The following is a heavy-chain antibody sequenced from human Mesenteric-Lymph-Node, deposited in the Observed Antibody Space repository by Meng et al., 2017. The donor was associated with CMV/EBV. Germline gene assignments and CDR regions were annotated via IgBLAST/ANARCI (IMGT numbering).Heavy chain of an antibody. J-gene: IGHJ4*02. CDR3: VRGNTYLYYFDC. CDR1: GFTFSSYS. V-gene: IGHV3-48*04. CDR2: ISSSSSTI. Sequence: GGSLRLSCAASGFTFSSYSMNWVRQAPGKGLEWVSYISSSSSTIYYADSVKGRFTISRDNAWNSLYLQINSLRAGDTAVYYCVRGNTYLYYFDCWGQGTQVTVSS.